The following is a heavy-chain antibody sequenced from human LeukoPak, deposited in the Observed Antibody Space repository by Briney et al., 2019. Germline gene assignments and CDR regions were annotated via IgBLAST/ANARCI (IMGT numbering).Heavy chain of an antibody. CDR2: INHSGST. J-gene: IGHJ6*02. CDR1: GGSFSGYY. Sequence: TSETLSLTCAVYGGSFSGYYWSWIRQPSGKGLEWIGEINHSGSTNYNPSLKSQVTISVDTSKNQFSLRLTSVTAADTAVYYCARDRTIRSSDVTYFYGMDVWGQGTTVTVSS. D-gene: IGHD5-12*01. CDR3: ARDRTIRSSDVTYFYGMDV. V-gene: IGHV4-34*01.